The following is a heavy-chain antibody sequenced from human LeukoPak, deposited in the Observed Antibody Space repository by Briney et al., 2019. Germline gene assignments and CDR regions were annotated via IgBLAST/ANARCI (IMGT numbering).Heavy chain of an antibody. V-gene: IGHV3-48*03. J-gene: IGHJ4*02. Sequence: GGSLRLSCAASGFTFSSYEMNWVRQAPGKGLEWVSYITSSGNAIYYADSVKGRFTISRDNAKNSLYLQMNSLRAEDTAVYYCARLTTMTTTGGPFDYWGQGTLVTVSS. CDR1: GFTFSSYE. CDR2: ITSSGNAI. D-gene: IGHD4-17*01. CDR3: ARLTTMTTTGGPFDY.